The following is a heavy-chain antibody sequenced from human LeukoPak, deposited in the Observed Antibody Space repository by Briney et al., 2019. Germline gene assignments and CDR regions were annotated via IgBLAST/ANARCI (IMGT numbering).Heavy chain of an antibody. CDR1: GFTFDDYA. Sequence: GRSLRLSCAASGFTFDDYAMHWVRQAPRKGLEWVSGISWNSGSIGYADSVKGRFTISRDNAKNSLYLQMNSLRAEDTALYYCAKVAPLYSGPYYFDYWGQGTLVTVSS. V-gene: IGHV3-9*01. D-gene: IGHD1-26*01. J-gene: IGHJ4*02. CDR2: ISWNSGSI. CDR3: AKVAPLYSGPYYFDY.